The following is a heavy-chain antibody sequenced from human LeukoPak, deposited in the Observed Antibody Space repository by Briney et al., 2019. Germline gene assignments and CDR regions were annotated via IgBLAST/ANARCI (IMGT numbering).Heavy chain of an antibody. J-gene: IGHJ4*02. CDR2: ISSNGGST. CDR1: GFTFSSYA. D-gene: IGHD5-12*01. V-gene: IGHV3-64*01. Sequence: PGGSLRLSCAASGFTFSSYAMHWVRQAPGKGLEYVSAISSNGGSTYYANSVKGRFTISRDNSKNTLYLQMGSLRAEDMAVYYCARDRGYSDYDPLFDYWGQGTLVTVSS. CDR3: ARDRGYSDYDPLFDY.